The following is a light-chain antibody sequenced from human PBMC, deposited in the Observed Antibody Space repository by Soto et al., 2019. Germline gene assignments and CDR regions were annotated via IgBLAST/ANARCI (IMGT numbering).Light chain of an antibody. CDR3: QQSYSTPIT. J-gene: IGKJ5*01. CDR1: QSISSY. CDR2: GAS. Sequence: DIQMTQSPSSLSASVGDRVTITCRASQSISSYLNWYQQKPGKAPKIMIYGASSLQSGVPSRFSGSGSGTDFTLTIRSLQPEDFATYYCQQSYSTPITFGQGTRLEIK. V-gene: IGKV1-39*01.